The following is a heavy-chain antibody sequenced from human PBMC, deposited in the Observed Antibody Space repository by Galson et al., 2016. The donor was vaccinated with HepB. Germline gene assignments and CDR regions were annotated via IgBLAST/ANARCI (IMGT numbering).Heavy chain of an antibody. V-gene: IGHV3-66*02. CDR3: ARGVYGDHGWFDY. CDR2: FYSGGTT. D-gene: IGHD4-17*01. Sequence: SLRLSCAASGFTVSSNYMTWVRQAPGKGLEYVSVFYSGGTTYYADSVKGRFTISRDNSKNTLFLQMNTLRAEDTAVYYCARGVYGDHGWFDYWGQGTLVTVSS. J-gene: IGHJ4*02. CDR1: GFTVSSNY.